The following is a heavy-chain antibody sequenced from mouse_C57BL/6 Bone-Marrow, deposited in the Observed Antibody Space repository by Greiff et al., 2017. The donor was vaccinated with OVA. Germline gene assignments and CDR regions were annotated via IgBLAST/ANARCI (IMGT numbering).Heavy chain of an antibody. Sequence: DVMLVESGGGLVKPGGSLKLSCAASEFTFSAYGMHWVRRAPEKGLEWVAYISSGGSTIYYADTVKGRFTISRDNAKNTLFPQMTSLRSEDTAMYYCARINYWYFDVWGTGTTVTVSS. CDR2: ISSGGSTI. CDR1: EFTFSAYG. CDR3: ARINYWYFDV. V-gene: IGHV5-17*01. J-gene: IGHJ1*03.